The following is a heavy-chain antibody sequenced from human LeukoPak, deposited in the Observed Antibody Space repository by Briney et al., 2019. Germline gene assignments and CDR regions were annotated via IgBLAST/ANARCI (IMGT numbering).Heavy chain of an antibody. V-gene: IGHV3-23*01. CDR3: AKDHSVGIAAAGTSGY. Sequence: GGSLRLSCAASGFTFSSYAMGWARQAPGKGLEWVSAISGSGGSTYYADSVKGRFTISRDNSKNTLYLQMNSLRAEDTAVYYCAKDHSVGIAAAGTSGYWGQGTLVTVSS. CDR1: GFTFSSYA. D-gene: IGHD6-13*01. J-gene: IGHJ4*02. CDR2: ISGSGGST.